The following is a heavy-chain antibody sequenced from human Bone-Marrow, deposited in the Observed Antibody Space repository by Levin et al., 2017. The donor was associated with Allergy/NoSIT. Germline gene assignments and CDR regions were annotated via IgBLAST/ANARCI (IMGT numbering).Heavy chain of an antibody. Sequence: SETLSLTCTVSGGSISSSNYYWGWIRQPPGKGPEWIGSLYYSGSNYYNPSLKSRVTISVDTSKKQVSLNLSSVTAADTAVYYCARHVMVSFGGISVAGVCDCWGQGTMVSVSS. CDR2: LYYSGSN. J-gene: IGHJ3*01. CDR3: ARHVMVSFGGISVAGVCDC. CDR1: GGSISSSNYY. V-gene: IGHV4-39*01. D-gene: IGHD3-16*01.